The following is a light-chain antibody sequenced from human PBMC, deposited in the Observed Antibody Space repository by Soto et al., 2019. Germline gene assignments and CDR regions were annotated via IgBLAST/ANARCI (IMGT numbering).Light chain of an antibody. J-gene: IGKJ1*01. CDR1: HRLLHSNGYNF. CDR2: LGS. V-gene: IGKV2-28*01. CDR3: MQALQTPWT. Sequence: DIVMTQSPLSLPVTPGEPASISCRSSHRLLHSNGYNFLHWYLQKPGQSPQLLIYLGSNRASGVPDRFSGSGSGTDFTLKISRVEAEDVGVYYCMQALQTPWTFGQGTKVDI.